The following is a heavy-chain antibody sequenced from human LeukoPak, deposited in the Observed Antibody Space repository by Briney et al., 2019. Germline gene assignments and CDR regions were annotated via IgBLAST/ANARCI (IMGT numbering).Heavy chain of an antibody. J-gene: IGHJ4*02. V-gene: IGHV3-23*01. CDR2: ISGSGGST. D-gene: IGHD3-9*01. CDR1: GFTFSSYA. Sequence: GGSLRLSCAASGFTFSSYAMSWVRQAPGKGLEWVSAISGSGGSTYYADSVKGRFTISRDNSKNTLYLQMNSLRAEDTAVYYFANGRVLRYFDWPLDDWGQRTLVTVSS. CDR3: ANGRVLRYFDWPLDD.